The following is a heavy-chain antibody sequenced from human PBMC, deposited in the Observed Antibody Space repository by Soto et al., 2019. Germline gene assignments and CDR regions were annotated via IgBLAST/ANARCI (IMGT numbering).Heavy chain of an antibody. J-gene: IGHJ6*02. D-gene: IGHD3-9*01. Sequence: GASVKVSCKASGGNFRSEAISWVRQAPGHGLEWMGRIIPMFSTPHYAQKFQGRVTIIADESTTTVNMEMRGLTYEDTAVYYCARAQFSDIFTADDYGMDVWGQGTSVTVSS. CDR2: IIPMFSTP. V-gene: IGHV1-69*13. CDR1: GGNFRSEA. CDR3: ARAQFSDIFTADDYGMDV.